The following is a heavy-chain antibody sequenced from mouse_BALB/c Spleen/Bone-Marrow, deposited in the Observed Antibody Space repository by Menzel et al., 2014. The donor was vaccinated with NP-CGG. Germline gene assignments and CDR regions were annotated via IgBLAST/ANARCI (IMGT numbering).Heavy chain of an antibody. CDR3: ATGTFAY. CDR1: GFTFSSYT. V-gene: IGHV5-12-2*01. CDR2: ISNGGGST. D-gene: IGHD4-1*01. J-gene: IGHJ3*01. Sequence: EVKLVESGGGLVQPGGSLKLSCAASGFTFSSYTMSWVRRTPEKRLEWVAYISNGGGSTYYPDTVKGRFTISRDNAKNPLYLQMSSLKSEDTAMYYCATGTFAYWGQGTLVTVSA.